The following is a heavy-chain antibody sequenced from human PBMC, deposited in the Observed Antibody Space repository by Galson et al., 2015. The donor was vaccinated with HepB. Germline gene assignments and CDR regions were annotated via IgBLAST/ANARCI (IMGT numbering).Heavy chain of an antibody. J-gene: IGHJ4*02. CDR3: ATPYGSGSYLLY. CDR2: ISTYNGNT. CDR1: GYTFSTYS. D-gene: IGHD3-10*01. Sequence: SVKVSCKASGYTFSTYSISWVRQAPGQGLEWMGWISTYNGNTNYAQKLQGRVTMTTDTSTSTAYMELRSLRSDDTAVYYCATPYGSGSYLLYWGQGTLVTVSS. V-gene: IGHV1-18*01.